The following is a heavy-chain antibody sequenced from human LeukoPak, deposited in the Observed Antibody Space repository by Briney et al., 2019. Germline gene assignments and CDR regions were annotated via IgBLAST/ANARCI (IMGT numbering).Heavy chain of an antibody. CDR1: GGSISSSSYY. V-gene: IGHV4-39*07. Sequence: SETLSFTCTVSGGSISSSSYYWGWIRQPPGKGPEWFGSISYSGSTYYNPSLKSRVTISVDTSKNQFSLKLSSVTAADTAVYYCARGYCSGGSCYSYYYYNYMDVWGKGTTVTVSS. CDR3: ARGYCSGGSCYSYYYYNYMDV. CDR2: ISYSGST. J-gene: IGHJ6*03. D-gene: IGHD2-15*01.